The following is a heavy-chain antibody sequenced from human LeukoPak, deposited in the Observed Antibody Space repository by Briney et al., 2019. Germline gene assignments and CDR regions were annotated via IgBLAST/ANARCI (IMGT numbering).Heavy chain of an antibody. J-gene: IGHJ6*02. CDR2: IYYSGST. V-gene: IGHV4-59*08. CDR1: GGSISSYY. Sequence: SETLSLTCTVSGGSISSYYWSWIRQPPGKGLEWIGYIYYSGSTNYNPSLKSRVTISVDTSKNQFSLKLSSVTAADTAVYYCARHPDILTTATYYHYGMDVWGQGTTVTVSS. D-gene: IGHD3-9*01. CDR3: ARHPDILTTATYYHYGMDV.